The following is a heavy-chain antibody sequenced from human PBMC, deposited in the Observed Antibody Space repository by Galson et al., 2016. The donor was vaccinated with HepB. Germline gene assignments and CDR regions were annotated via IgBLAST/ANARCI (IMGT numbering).Heavy chain of an antibody. D-gene: IGHD3-3*01. CDR3: ARGPGPGLQVYYDFWRGYEGRNGYGRDG. CDR1: GYTFTSYG. J-gene: IGHJ6*04. V-gene: IGHV1-18*01. CDR2: ISPYNGNT. Sequence: SVKVSCKASGYTFTSYGINWVRQAPGQGLEWMGWISPYNGNTNYTQKFQGRVTMTTDTSTNTAYMELRSLRSDDTAVYYCARGPGPGLQVYYDFWRGYEGRNGYGRDGWGKGTPVTVSS.